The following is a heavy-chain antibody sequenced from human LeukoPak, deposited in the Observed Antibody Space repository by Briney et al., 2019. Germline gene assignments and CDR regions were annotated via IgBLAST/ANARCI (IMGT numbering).Heavy chain of an antibody. CDR1: GYTFTGYY. V-gene: IGHV1-18*04. J-gene: IGHJ4*02. CDR2: ISGYNGNT. CDR3: ARESNWAYYFDY. D-gene: IGHD3-16*01. Sequence: GASVKVSCRASGYTFTGYYMHWVRQAPGQGLEWMGWISGYNGNTNYAQKFQGRVTMTTDTSTSTAYMELRSLRSDDTAVYFCARESNWAYYFDYWGQGTLLTVSS.